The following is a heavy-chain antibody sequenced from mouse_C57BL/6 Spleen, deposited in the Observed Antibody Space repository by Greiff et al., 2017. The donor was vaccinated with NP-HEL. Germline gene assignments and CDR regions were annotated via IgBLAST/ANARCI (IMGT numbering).Heavy chain of an antibody. CDR3: TRDYGNYPWYFDV. Sequence: EVKLVESGEGLVKPGGSLKLSCAASGFTFSSYAMSWVRQTPEKRLEWVAYISSGGDYIYYADTVKGRFTISRDNARNTLYLQMSSLKSEDTAMYYCTRDYGNYPWYFDVWGTGTTVTVSS. J-gene: IGHJ1*03. D-gene: IGHD2-1*01. V-gene: IGHV5-9-1*02. CDR2: ISSGGDYI. CDR1: GFTFSSYA.